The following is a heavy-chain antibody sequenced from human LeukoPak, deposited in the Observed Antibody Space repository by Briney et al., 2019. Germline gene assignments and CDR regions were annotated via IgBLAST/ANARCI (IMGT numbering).Heavy chain of an antibody. CDR2: IYSGGST. CDR3: ARDLVGIVSEAFDI. V-gene: IGHV3-66*01. J-gene: IGHJ3*02. D-gene: IGHD1-26*01. Sequence: PGGSLRLSCAASGFTVSSNYMSWVRQAPGKGLEWVSVIYSGGSTYYADSVKGRFTISRDNSKNTLYLQMNSLRAEDPAVYYCARDLVGIVSEAFDIWGQGTMVTVSS. CDR1: GFTVSSNY.